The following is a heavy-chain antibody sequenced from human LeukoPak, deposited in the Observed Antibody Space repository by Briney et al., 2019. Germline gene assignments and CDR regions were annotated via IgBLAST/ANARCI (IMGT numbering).Heavy chain of an antibody. V-gene: IGHV3-64*01. J-gene: IGHJ4*02. CDR2: ISSNGGST. CDR3: ARGMGMIDFWSGYYPAPYPSFDY. D-gene: IGHD3-3*01. CDR1: GFTFSSYA. Sequence: GGSLRLSCAASGFTFSSYAMHWVRQAPGKGLEYVSAISSNGGSTYYANSVKGRFTISRDNSKNTLYLQMGSLRAEDLAVYYCARGMGMIDFWSGYYPAPYPSFDYWGQGTLVTVSS.